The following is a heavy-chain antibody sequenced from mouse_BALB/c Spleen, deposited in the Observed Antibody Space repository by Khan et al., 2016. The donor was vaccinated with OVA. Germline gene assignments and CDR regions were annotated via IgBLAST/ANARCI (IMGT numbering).Heavy chain of an antibody. CDR3: ARAGYGGFAY. CDR2: ISDGGSYT. Sequence: EVELVESGGGLVKPGGSLKLSCAASGFTFSDYYMYWVRQTPEKRLEWVATISDGGSYTYYPDSVKGRFTIYRDNAKNNLYLQMSRLKSEDTAMYYCARAGYGGFAYWRQGTLVTVSA. V-gene: IGHV5-4*02. D-gene: IGHD1-1*02. CDR1: GFTFSDYY. J-gene: IGHJ3*01.